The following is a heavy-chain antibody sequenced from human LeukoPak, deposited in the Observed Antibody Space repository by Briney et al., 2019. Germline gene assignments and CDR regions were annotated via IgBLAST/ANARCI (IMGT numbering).Heavy chain of an antibody. CDR2: ISYDGSNK. Sequence: GRSLRLSCAASGFTFSSYGMHWVRQAPGKGLEWVAVISYDGSNKYYADSVKGRFTISRDNSKNTLYLQMNSLRAEDTALYYCAKASYDILTASDFDYWGQGTLVTVSS. CDR1: GFTFSSYG. V-gene: IGHV3-30*18. J-gene: IGHJ4*02. D-gene: IGHD3-9*01. CDR3: AKASYDILTASDFDY.